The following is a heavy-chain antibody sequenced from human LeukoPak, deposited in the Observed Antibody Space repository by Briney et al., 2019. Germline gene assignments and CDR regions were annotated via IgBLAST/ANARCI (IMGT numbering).Heavy chain of an antibody. Sequence: SETPSLTCAVYGGSFSGYYWSWIRQPPGKGLEWIGEINHSGSTNYNPSLKSRVTISVDTSKNQFSLKLSSVTAADTAVYYCARSGSSWYLNWFDPWGQGTLVTVSS. D-gene: IGHD6-13*01. CDR1: GGSFSGYY. V-gene: IGHV4-34*01. J-gene: IGHJ5*02. CDR3: ARSGSSWYLNWFDP. CDR2: INHSGST.